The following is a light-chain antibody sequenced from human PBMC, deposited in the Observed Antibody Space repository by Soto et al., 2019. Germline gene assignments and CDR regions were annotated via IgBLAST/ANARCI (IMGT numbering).Light chain of an antibody. J-gene: IGLJ3*02. V-gene: IGLV2-23*02. CDR2: EVN. CDR3: CSYVGSSILM. Sequence: QSALTQPASVSGSPGQSITISCTGTSSDVGLYNLVSWYQQLPGKAPKLIIYEVNERPSGISDRFSGSKSGNTACLTISGLQDEDEADYYCCSYVGSSILMFGGGTKLTVL. CDR1: SSDVGLYNL.